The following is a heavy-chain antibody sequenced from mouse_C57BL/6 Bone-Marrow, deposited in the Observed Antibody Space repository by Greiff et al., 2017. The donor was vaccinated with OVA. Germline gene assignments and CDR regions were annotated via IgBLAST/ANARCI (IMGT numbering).Heavy chain of an antibody. CDR1: GYTFTDYY. V-gene: IGHV1-19*01. CDR3: ARPPLSARYFDV. CDR2: INPYNGGT. D-gene: IGHD2-3*01. J-gene: IGHJ1*03. Sequence: VQLKQSGPVLVKPGASVKMSCKASGYTFTDYYMNWVKQSHGKSLEWIGVINPYNGGTSYNQKFKGKATLTVDKSSSTAYMELNSLTSEDSAVYYCARPPLSARYFDVWGTGTTVTVSS.